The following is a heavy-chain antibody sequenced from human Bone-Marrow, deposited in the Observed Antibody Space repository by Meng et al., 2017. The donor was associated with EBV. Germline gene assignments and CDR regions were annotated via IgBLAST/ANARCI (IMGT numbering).Heavy chain of an antibody. CDR1: GFSVHNNY. J-gene: IGHJ4*02. D-gene: IGHD6-6*01. Sequence: VQLVESGGGLIQTGGSLRLSCAASGFSVHNNYMTWVRQAPGKGLEWVSVIYSGGSTYYADSVKGRFTISRDNSKNTLYLQMNTLRAEDTAVYYCARGSSSSLRFEDYWGQGTLVTVSS. CDR2: IYSGGST. V-gene: IGHV3-53*01. CDR3: ARGSSSSLRFEDY.